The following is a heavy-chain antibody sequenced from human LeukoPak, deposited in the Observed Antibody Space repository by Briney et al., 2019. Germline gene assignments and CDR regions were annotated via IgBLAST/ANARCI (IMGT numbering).Heavy chain of an antibody. CDR1: GGPFSGYY. V-gene: IGHV4-34*01. D-gene: IGHD6-13*01. Sequence: SETLSLTCAVYGGPFSGYYWSWIRQPPGKGPEWIGEINHSGSTNYNPSLKSRVTISVDTSKNQFSLKLSSVIAADTAVYYCARGGSSSWYHSRSYYYGMDVWGQGTTVTVSS. CDR2: INHSGST. J-gene: IGHJ6*02. CDR3: ARGGSSSWYHSRSYYYGMDV.